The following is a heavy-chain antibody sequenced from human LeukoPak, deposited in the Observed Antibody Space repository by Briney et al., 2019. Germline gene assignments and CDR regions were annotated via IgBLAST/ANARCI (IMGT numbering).Heavy chain of an antibody. V-gene: IGHV1-18*01. CDR1: GYTFTSYG. Sequence: ASVKVSCKASGYTFTSYGISWVRQAPGQGLAWMGWISAYNGNTNYAQSFQGRVTMTTDTSTSTAYMELRSLRSDDTAVYYCARDGVLFGESVYYFDYWGQGALVTVSS. J-gene: IGHJ4*02. D-gene: IGHD3-10*02. CDR3: ARDGVLFGESVYYFDY. CDR2: ISAYNGNT.